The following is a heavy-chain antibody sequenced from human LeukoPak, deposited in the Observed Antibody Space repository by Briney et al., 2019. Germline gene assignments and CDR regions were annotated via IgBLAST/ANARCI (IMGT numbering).Heavy chain of an antibody. D-gene: IGHD3-10*01. CDR3: ARRSPLRGDAFDI. V-gene: IGHV4-61*09. Sequence: SQTLSLTCTVSGGSISSGSYCWSWIRQPAGKGLEWIGHIHARGTTNYNPSLKSRVTISVDTSKNQFSLKLSSVTAADTAMYYCARRSPLRGDAFDIWGQGTMVTVSS. J-gene: IGHJ3*02. CDR1: GGSISSGSYC. CDR2: IHARGTT.